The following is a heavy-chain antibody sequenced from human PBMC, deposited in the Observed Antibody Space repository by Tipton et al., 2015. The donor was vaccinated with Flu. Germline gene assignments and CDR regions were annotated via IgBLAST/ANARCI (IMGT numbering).Heavy chain of an antibody. Sequence: SLRLSCAASGFTFSDAWMSWVRQAPGKGLEWVGRIKSKTDGGTIDYAAPVNGRFTISRDDSKNTLFLQMSSLRTDDTAVYYCARPRRDCSGRGCYFVGGYFFDYWGQGSLVSVSS. D-gene: IGHD2-15*01. J-gene: IGHJ4*02. CDR3: ARPRRDCSGRGCYFVGGYFFDY. CDR2: IKSKTDGGTI. V-gene: IGHV3-15*01. CDR1: GFTFSDAW.